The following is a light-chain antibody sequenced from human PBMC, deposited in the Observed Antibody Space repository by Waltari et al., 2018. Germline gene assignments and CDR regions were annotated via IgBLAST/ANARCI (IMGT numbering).Light chain of an antibody. CDR3: CTYVGRTTFHVT. CDR1: ISDVGTYNL. Sequence: QSALTQPASVSGSPGQSITISCTGTISDVGTYNLVSWYQQHPGKAPKLISYEDNKRPSGVSDLLSGSKSGNTASLTISGLQAEDEADYYCCTYVGRTTFHVTFGGGTKLTVL. V-gene: IGLV2-23*02. CDR2: EDN. J-gene: IGLJ2*01.